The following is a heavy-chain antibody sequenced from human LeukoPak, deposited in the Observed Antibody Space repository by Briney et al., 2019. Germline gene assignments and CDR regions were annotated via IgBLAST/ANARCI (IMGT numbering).Heavy chain of an antibody. J-gene: IGHJ4*02. D-gene: IGHD2-2*01. Sequence: SETPSLTCTVSGGSISSYYWNWIRQPPGKGLEWIGYIYYSGSADYNPSLKSRVTISVDTSKNQFSLKLRSVTAADTAVYYCARDKVPGDYWGQGTLVTVSS. CDR2: IYYSGSA. CDR1: GGSISSYY. CDR3: ARDKVPGDY. V-gene: IGHV4-59*01.